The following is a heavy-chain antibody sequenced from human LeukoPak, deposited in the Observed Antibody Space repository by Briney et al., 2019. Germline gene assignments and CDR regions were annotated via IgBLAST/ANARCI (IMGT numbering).Heavy chain of an antibody. CDR1: GFTFSSYA. V-gene: IGHV3-30-3*01. CDR3: AREYSLGAFDI. Sequence: GGSLRLSCAASGFTFSSYAMHWVRQAPGKGLEWVAVISYDRSNKYYADSVKGRFTISRDNSKNTLYLQMNSLRAEDTAVYYCAREYSLGAFDIWGQGTMVTVSS. D-gene: IGHD2-15*01. J-gene: IGHJ3*02. CDR2: ISYDRSNK.